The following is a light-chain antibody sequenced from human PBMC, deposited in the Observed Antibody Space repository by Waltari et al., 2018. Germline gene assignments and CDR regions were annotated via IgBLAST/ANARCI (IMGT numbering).Light chain of an antibody. CDR2: DVS. J-gene: IGLJ2*01. CDR3: SSYTRRNTVI. V-gene: IGLV2-14*03. Sequence: WYQQHPGMAPKLLLYDVSDRPSGVSDRFSGSKSGKTASLTISGLQPEDAADYYCSSYTRRNTVIFGGGTKLTVV.